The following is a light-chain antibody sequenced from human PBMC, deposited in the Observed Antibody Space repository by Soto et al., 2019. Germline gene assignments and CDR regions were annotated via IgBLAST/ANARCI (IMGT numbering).Light chain of an antibody. Sequence: EVVMTQSPATLSVSPGESATLSCRASQTVSSNVAWYQQRPGQAPRLLIDGAFTRATGVPARFSGSRSGTEFTLTISSPQSEDFALYYCQKHNNWPYTFGQGTRLEIK. CDR2: GAF. CDR3: QKHNNWPYT. J-gene: IGKJ5*01. V-gene: IGKV3-15*01. CDR1: QTVSSN.